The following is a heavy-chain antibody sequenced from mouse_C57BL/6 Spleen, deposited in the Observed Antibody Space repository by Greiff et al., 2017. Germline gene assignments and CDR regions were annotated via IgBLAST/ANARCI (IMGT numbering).Heavy chain of an antibody. J-gene: IGHJ2*01. CDR3: ARAQEYYGTVDY. CDR2: ISDGGSYT. Sequence: EVQLVESGGGLVKPGGSLKLSCAASGFTFSSYAMSWVRQTPEKRLEWVATISDGGSYTYYPDNVKGRFTISRDNAKNNLYLQMSHLKSEDTAMYYCARAQEYYGTVDYWGQGTTLTGSS. CDR1: GFTFSSYA. V-gene: IGHV5-4*01. D-gene: IGHD1-1*01.